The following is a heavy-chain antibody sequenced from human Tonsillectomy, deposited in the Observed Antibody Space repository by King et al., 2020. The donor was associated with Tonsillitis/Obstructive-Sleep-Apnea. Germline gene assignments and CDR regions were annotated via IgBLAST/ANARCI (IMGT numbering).Heavy chain of an antibody. CDR1: GDSISSSPW. Sequence: QLQASGPGLVPPSGPLSLTCAVSGDSISSSPWWRWVRQPPGPGLAWIGELYHSGSTIYNPSLKRRVPISVDKSRTQFSLKLSSVTAADTAVYYCAREYCSNGVGGRCDPGGQGTLVTVSS. D-gene: IGHD2-8*01. CDR3: AREYCSNGVGGRCDP. CDR2: LYHSGST. V-gene: IGHV4-4*02. J-gene: IGHJ5*02.